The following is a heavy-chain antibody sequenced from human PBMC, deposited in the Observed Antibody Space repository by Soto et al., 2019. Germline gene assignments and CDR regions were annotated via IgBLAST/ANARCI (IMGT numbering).Heavy chain of an antibody. CDR3: AREGERLVGYCAGTSCKPYYHYYMDV. D-gene: IGHD2-2*01. CDR1: GGSIRNYF. V-gene: IGHV4-59*01. J-gene: IGHJ6*03. CDR2: VYDSGST. Sequence: SETLSLTCSVSGGSIRNYFWSWIRQPPGKGLEWIGHVYDSGSTNYNPSLQSRVRIAVDTSKNLGTLKLSAVTAADTAVYYCAREGERLVGYCAGTSCKPYYHYYMDVWGKGTTVTVSS.